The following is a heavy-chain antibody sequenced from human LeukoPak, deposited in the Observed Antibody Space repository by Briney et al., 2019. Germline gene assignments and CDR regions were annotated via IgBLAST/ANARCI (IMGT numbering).Heavy chain of an antibody. CDR2: ISSSSTYI. V-gene: IGHV3-21*06. J-gene: IGHJ4*02. CDR3: ARDGVPGYYYGSGSYSSNFDC. D-gene: IGHD3-10*01. CDR1: GFTFSSYS. Sequence: GGSLRLSCAASGFTFSSYSMNWVRQASGKGLEWVSSISSSSTYIYYADSVKGRFTISRDNAKNSLYLQMSSLKAEDTAMYYCARDGVPGYYYGSGSYSSNFDCWGQGTLVTVSS.